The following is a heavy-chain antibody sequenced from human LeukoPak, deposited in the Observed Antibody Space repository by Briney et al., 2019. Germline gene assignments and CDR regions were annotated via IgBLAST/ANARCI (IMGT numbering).Heavy chain of an antibody. CDR1: GFTFSSYS. D-gene: IGHD4-17*01. Sequence: GGSLSLYCAASGFTFSSYSMNWVRQAPGRGLEWVANINQDGYEKRYADSLKGRFTISRDNAKNTLYLQMDSLRADDTAVYFCARASTTVPNLLDNWGQGPLVSVSS. V-gene: IGHV3-7*02. CDR2: INQDGYEK. CDR3: ARASTTVPNLLDN. J-gene: IGHJ4*02.